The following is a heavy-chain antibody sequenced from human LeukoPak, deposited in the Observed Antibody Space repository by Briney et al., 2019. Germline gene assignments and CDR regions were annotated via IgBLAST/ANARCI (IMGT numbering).Heavy chain of an antibody. V-gene: IGHV4-4*07. CDR1: GCSISSYY. CDR2: IYTSGST. CDR3: AGNVSYSYGSFEY. J-gene: IGHJ4*02. D-gene: IGHD5-18*01. Sequence: AETLSLTCTVSGCSISSYYWSWIRQPAGKGLERIGRIYTSGSTNYNPSLKSRVTMSVDTSKNQFSLKLSSVTAADTAVYYCAGNVSYSYGSFEYWGQGTLVNVSS.